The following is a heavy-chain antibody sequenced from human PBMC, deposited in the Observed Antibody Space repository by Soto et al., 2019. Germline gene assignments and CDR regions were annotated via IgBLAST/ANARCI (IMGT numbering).Heavy chain of an antibody. CDR1: GFTFSSYE. CDR3: ARGQGYYDFWSGYYYFDY. Sequence: GGSLRLSCAASGFTFSSYEMNWVRQAPGKGLEWVSYISSSGSTIYYADSVKGRFTISRDNAKNSLYLQMNSLRAEDTAVYYCARGQGYYDFWSGYYYFDYWGQGTLVTVYS. D-gene: IGHD3-3*01. V-gene: IGHV3-48*03. CDR2: ISSSGSTI. J-gene: IGHJ4*02.